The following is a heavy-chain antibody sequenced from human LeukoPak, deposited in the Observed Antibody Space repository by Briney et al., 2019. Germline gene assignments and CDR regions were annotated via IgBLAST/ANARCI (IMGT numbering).Heavy chain of an antibody. J-gene: IGHJ4*02. Sequence: GESLKISCKGSGYSFTSYYIAWVRQAPGQGLEWMGWISAYNGNTNYAQKLQGRVTMTTDTSTSTAYMELRSLRSDDTAVYYCARESSSETDWGQGTLVTVSS. CDR2: ISAYNGNT. V-gene: IGHV1-18*04. CDR1: GYSFTSYY. CDR3: ARESSSETD. D-gene: IGHD6-6*01.